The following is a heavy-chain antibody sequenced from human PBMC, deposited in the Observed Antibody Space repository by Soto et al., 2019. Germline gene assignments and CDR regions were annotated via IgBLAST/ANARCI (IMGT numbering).Heavy chain of an antibody. V-gene: IGHV4-31*03. J-gene: IGHJ4*02. CDR3: ARASSSSSAADY. CDR2: IYDSESA. D-gene: IGHD6-6*01. Sequence: PSETLSLTCNVSGESISSGGYYWIWIRHHPGKGLEWIRYIYDSESAYYNPSLKSRVTISMDTSKNHFAMRLSSVTGADTAVYYCARASSSSSAADYWGQGTLVTVST. CDR1: GESISSGGYY.